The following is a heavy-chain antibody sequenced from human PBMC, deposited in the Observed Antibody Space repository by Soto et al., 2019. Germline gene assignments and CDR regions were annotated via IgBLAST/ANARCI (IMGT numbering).Heavy chain of an antibody. CDR1: VASVSSTGFY. D-gene: IGHD6-13*01. J-gene: IGHJ4*02. CDR3: ARINWNGSSWYYFDS. Sequence: PSETLSLTCTVSVASVSSTGFYWSWIRLTPGKGLEWIGYIYYSGSTIYNPSLKSRVTISVDTSKNHFSLRLSSVTAADTAIYYCARINWNGSSWYYFDSWGLGTLVTVSS. CDR2: IYYSGST. V-gene: IGHV4-61*08.